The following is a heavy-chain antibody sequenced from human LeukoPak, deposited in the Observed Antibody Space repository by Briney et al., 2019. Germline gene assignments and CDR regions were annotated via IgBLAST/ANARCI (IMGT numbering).Heavy chain of an antibody. V-gene: IGHV4-34*01. CDR3: AREFKLSFDP. CDR2: INHSGST. J-gene: IGHJ5*02. CDR1: GGSFSGYY. Sequence: SETLSLTCAVYGGSFSGYYWSWIRQPPGKGLEWIGEINHSGSTNYNPSLKSRVTISVDRSKNQFSLKLSSVTAADTAVYYCAREFKLSFDPWGQGTLVTVSS. D-gene: IGHD3-16*02.